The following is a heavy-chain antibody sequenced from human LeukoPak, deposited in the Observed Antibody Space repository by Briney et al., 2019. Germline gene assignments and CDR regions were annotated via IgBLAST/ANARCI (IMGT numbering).Heavy chain of an antibody. D-gene: IGHD3-9*01. Sequence: SQTLSLTCVISGDSVSNNSASWNWIRQSPSRGLEWLGRTYYRSRWYKDYAVSVKSRITINPDTSKNQFSLQLNSVTPEDTAVYYGARWLTTWGQGTLVTVSS. CDR1: GDSVSNNSAS. J-gene: IGHJ5*02. V-gene: IGHV6-1*01. CDR2: TYYRSRWYK. CDR3: ARWLTT.